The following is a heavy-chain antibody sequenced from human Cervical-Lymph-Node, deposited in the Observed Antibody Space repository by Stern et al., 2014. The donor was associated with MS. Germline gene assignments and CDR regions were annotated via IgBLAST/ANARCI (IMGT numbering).Heavy chain of an antibody. CDR3: ARGPNFWSGYQDY. CDR1: GYTFTGYY. CDR2: INHGILGT. V-gene: IGHV1-46*01. D-gene: IGHD3-3*01. J-gene: IGHJ4*02. Sequence: QVQLVQSGAEVKKPGASAKGFFKASGYTFTGYYMHWVRQAPGLGLEWMGMINHGILGTTYAQKFQGRVTITRETSTRTVYMELSSLRSDDTAVYYCARGPNFWSGYQDYWGQGTLVTVSS.